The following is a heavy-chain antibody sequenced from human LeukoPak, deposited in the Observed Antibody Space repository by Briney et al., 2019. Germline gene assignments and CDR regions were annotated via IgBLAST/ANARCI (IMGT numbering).Heavy chain of an antibody. CDR1: GASISSGNYY. J-gene: IGHJ3*01. D-gene: IGHD5-12*01. CDR3: ARYRYSGYDDAFDV. Sequence: SETLSLTCIVSGASISSGNYYWTWIRQPAGKGLEWIVRLHTTGGTNYNPSFKSRLSISGDTSKNQFSLQLSSVTAADTAVYYCARYRYSGYDDAFDVWGQGTMVTVSS. V-gene: IGHV4-61*02. CDR2: LHTTGGT.